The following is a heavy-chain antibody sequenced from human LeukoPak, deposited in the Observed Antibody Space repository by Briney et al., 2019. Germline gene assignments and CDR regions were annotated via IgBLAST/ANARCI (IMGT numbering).Heavy chain of an antibody. Sequence: PGGSLRLSCAASGFTVSSNYMSWVRQAPGKGLEWVSVIYSGGSTYYADSVKGRFTISRDNSKNTLYLQMNSLRAEDTAVYYCARDIPHNYYDSSGYYSDYWGQGTLVTVSS. D-gene: IGHD3-22*01. CDR1: GFTVSSNY. J-gene: IGHJ4*02. CDR3: ARDIPHNYYDSSGYYSDY. V-gene: IGHV3-53*01. CDR2: IYSGGST.